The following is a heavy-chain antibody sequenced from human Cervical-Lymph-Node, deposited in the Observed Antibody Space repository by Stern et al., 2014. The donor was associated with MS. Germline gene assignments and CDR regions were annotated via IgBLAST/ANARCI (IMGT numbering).Heavy chain of an antibody. CDR2: LIPFYCAT. V-gene: IGHV1-69*01. CDR3: ALRRSYYVF. Sequence: QIQLMQSGSEVKKPGSSVKVSCKPSGETFSNYALSWVRPAPGPGLEWVVGLIPFYCATRYGRKFQGRVTITPEESTGTAFMELTNLTSDDTAIYYCALRRSYYVFWGQVTLITVSS. CDR1: GETFSNYA. J-gene: IGHJ4*02. D-gene: IGHD4-11*01.